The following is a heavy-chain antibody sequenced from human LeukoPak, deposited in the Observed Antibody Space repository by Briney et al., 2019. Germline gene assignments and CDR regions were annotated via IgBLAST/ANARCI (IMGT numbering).Heavy chain of an antibody. Sequence: ASVKVSCKASGYTFTSYGISWVRQAPGQGLEWMGWISAYNGNTNYAQRLQGRVTMTTDTSTSTAYMELRSLRSDDTAVYYCARVAYYSPVHPFDYWGQGTLVTVSS. CDR2: ISAYNGNT. CDR1: GYTFTSYG. J-gene: IGHJ4*02. V-gene: IGHV1-18*01. D-gene: IGHD3-10*01. CDR3: ARVAYYSPVHPFDY.